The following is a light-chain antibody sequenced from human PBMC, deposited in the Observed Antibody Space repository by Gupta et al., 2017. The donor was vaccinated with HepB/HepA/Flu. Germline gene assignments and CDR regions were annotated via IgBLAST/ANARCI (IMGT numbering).Light chain of an antibody. CDR1: QSLVHTDGNIF. V-gene: IGKV2-30*02. CDR2: KVS. CDR3: MQDTFWRS. Sequence: EVVMTQSPLSLPVTLGQSASISCKSSQSLVHTDGNIFWNWFNQRPGQSPRRLNYKVSNRDSGVPDRFSGSGSDTDFTLKISRVEAEDVGVYYCMQDTFWRSFGQGTKVEI. J-gene: IGKJ1*01.